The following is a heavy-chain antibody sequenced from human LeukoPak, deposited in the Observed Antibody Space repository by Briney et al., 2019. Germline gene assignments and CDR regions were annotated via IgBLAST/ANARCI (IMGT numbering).Heavy chain of an antibody. CDR1: GFTFSSYG. V-gene: IGHV3-30*03. Sequence: GGSLRLSCAASGFTFSSYGMHWVRQAPGKGREWVAVISYDRSNKYYADSVKGRFTISRDNSKNTLDLQMNSLRAEDTAVYYCARDLSGSYTVDFWGQGTLVTVSS. J-gene: IGHJ4*02. CDR3: ARDLSGSYTVDF. CDR2: ISYDRSNK. D-gene: IGHD1-26*01.